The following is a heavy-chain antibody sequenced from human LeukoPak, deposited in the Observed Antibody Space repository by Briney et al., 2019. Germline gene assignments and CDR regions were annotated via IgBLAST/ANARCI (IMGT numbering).Heavy chain of an antibody. V-gene: IGHV3-23*01. J-gene: IGHJ4*02. Sequence: GGSLRLSCAASGFTFSSYAMSWVRQARGKGLEWVSAISGSGGSTYYADSVKGRFTISRDNSKNTLYLQMNSLRAEDTAVYYCARIAVAGYSFDYWGQGTLVTVSS. CDR1: GFTFSSYA. CDR2: ISGSGGST. CDR3: ARIAVAGYSFDY. D-gene: IGHD6-19*01.